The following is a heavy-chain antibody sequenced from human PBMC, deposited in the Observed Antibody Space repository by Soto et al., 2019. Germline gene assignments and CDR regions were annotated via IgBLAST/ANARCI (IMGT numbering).Heavy chain of an antibody. Sequence: GGSLRLTCAASGFTFSSYAMHWVRQAPGKGLEWVAVISYDGSNKYYADSVKGRFTISRDNSKNTRYLQMNSLRAEDTVVYYGAREAGGPSWDTFMVKGPEVSNVHYFGMVVGGERTTVSVS. CDR1: GFTFSSYA. CDR3: AREAGGPSWDTFMVKGPEVSNVHYFGMVV. V-gene: IGHV3-30*04. D-gene: IGHD5-18*01. CDR2: ISYDGSNK. J-gene: IGHJ6*02.